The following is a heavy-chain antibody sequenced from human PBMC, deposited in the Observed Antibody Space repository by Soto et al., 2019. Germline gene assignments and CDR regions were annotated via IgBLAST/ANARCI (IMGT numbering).Heavy chain of an antibody. CDR3: AHRRFAKYSSLPADFDY. Sequence: GSGPTLVNPTQTLTLTCTFSGFSLNSSGVGVGWIRQPPGKALERLALIYWNDEMHYSPSLKSRLTITEDASKHQVVLTVTNMDPVDTATYYCAHRRFAKYSSLPADFDYWGQGALVTVSS. J-gene: IGHJ4*02. V-gene: IGHV2-5*01. CDR1: GFSLNSSGVG. CDR2: IYWNDEM. D-gene: IGHD6-6*01.